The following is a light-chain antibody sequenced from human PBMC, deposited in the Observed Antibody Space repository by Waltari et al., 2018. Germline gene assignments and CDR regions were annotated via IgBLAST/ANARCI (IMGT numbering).Light chain of an antibody. Sequence: QSALTQPRSVSGSPGQSVTISCTGTSSDVGGYNYVSWYQQYPGKAPKLMIYDVSKRPSGVPDRFSGSKSGNTASLTISGLQAEDEADYYCCSYAGSYTYVFGTGTEVTVL. CDR3: CSYAGSYTYV. J-gene: IGLJ1*01. CDR1: SSDVGGYNY. CDR2: DVS. V-gene: IGLV2-11*01.